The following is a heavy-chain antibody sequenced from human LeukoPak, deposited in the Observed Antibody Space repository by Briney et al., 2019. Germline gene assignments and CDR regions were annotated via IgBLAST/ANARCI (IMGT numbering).Heavy chain of an antibody. CDR3: ARGGGSGWYGAFDI. CDR2: INHSGST. CDR1: GGSFSGYY. J-gene: IGHJ3*02. Sequence: SETLSLTCAVYGGSFSGYYWSWIRQPPGKGLEWIGEINHSGSTNYSPSLKSRVTISVDTSKNQFSLKLSSVTAADTAVYYCARGGGSGWYGAFDIWGQGTMVTVSS. V-gene: IGHV4-34*01. D-gene: IGHD6-19*01.